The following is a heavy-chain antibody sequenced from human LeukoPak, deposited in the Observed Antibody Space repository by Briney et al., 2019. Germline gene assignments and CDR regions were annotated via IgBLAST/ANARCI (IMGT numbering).Heavy chain of an antibody. CDR2: ISTSSRYI. Sequence: PGGSLRLSCAASGFTFSSYRMNWVRQAPGKGLEWVSSISTSSRYIYYADSVKGRFTISRDNSKNTLYLQMNSLRAEDTAVYYCARGEGYSYDIYYYYGMDVWGQGTTVTVSS. V-gene: IGHV3-21*01. J-gene: IGHJ6*02. D-gene: IGHD5-18*01. CDR3: ARGEGYSYDIYYYYGMDV. CDR1: GFTFSSYR.